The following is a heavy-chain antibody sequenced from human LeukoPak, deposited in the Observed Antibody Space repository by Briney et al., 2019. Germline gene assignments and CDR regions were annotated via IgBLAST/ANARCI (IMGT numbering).Heavy chain of an antibody. CDR3: ARGPYSGYFDY. D-gene: IGHD5-12*01. V-gene: IGHV1-69*13. CDR1: GGTFSSYA. CDR2: IIPIFGTA. J-gene: IGHJ4*02. Sequence: GASVKASCKASGGTFSSYAISWVRQAPGQGLEWMGGIIPIFGTANYAQKFQGRVTITADESTSTAYMELSSLRSEDTAVYYCARGPYSGYFDYWGQGTLVTVSS.